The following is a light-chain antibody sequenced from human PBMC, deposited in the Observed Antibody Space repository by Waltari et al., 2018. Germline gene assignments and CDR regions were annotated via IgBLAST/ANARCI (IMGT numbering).Light chain of an antibody. Sequence: IQLTQPRFSLSAPVGHRVILTCRTSQSITTYLNWYEHNPGQAPKLLIYGASTLPNGVPSRFSGAESGTDFSLTISELQPEDVAMYSCQQRHSFGQGTKLDI. CDR1: QSITTY. V-gene: IGKV1-39*01. CDR3: QQRHS. CDR2: GAS. J-gene: IGKJ2*01.